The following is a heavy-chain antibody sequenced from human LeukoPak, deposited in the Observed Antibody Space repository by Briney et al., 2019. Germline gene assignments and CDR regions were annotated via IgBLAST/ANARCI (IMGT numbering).Heavy chain of an antibody. CDR1: GGSFSGYY. CDR2: INHSGST. Sequence: PSETLSLTCAVYGGSFSGYYWSWIRQPPGKGLEWIGEINHSGSTNYNPSLKSRVTISVDTSKNQFSLKLSSVTAADTAVYYCARNTNFVEATNIDGFDIWGQGTMVTVS. J-gene: IGHJ3*02. CDR3: ARNTNFVEATNIDGFDI. V-gene: IGHV4-34*01. D-gene: IGHD1-26*01.